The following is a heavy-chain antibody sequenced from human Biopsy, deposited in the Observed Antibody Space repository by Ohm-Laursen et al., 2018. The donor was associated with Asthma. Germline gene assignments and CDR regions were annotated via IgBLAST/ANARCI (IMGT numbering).Heavy chain of an antibody. CDR2: ISVYNGNT. CDR1: GFTLYSAG. CDR3: ARAVDYSHYYGIDV. V-gene: IGHV1-18*01. Sequence: GPSVKVSRKTSGFTLYSAGITWVRQAPGQGLEWMGWISVYNGNTKVAQKLQDRVTMITDTSTSTAYMELRSLRSDDTAVYFCARAVDYSHYYGIDVWGQGTTVTVS. D-gene: IGHD3-10*01. J-gene: IGHJ6*02.